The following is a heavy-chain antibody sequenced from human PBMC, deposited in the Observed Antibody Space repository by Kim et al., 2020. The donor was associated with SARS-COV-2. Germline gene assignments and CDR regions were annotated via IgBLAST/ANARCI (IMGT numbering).Heavy chain of an antibody. V-gene: IGHV1-18*01. J-gene: IGHJ6*02. Sequence: ASVKVSFKASGYTFTSYGISWVRQAPGQGLEWMGWISAYNGNTNYAQKLQGRVTMTTDTSTSTAYMELRSLRSDDTAVYYCARAPDSYGYYYYGMDVWGQGTTVTVSS. CDR1: GYTFTSYG. CDR2: ISAYNGNT. D-gene: IGHD5-18*01. CDR3: ARAPDSYGYYYYGMDV.